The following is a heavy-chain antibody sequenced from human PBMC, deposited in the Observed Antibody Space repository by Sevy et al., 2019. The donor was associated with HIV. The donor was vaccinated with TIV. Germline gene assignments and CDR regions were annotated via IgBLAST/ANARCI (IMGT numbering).Heavy chain of an antibody. J-gene: IGHJ4*02. CDR1: GFSFSQYA. V-gene: IGHV3-30*04. CDR2: ISYDGSYK. CDR3: ARIAVTYCTNDCYHRFDY. D-gene: IGHD2-8*01. Sequence: GGSLRLSCATSGFSFSQYAFHWVRQAPGKGLDWVSCISYDGSYKKYADSVKGRFTISRDNSRNTLYLQMNSLRFDDTAVYYCARIAVTYCTNDCYHRFDYWGQGALVTVSS.